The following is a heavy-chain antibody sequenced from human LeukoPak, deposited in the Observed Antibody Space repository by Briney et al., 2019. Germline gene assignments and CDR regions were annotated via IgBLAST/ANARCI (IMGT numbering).Heavy chain of an antibody. D-gene: IGHD5-18*01. CDR3: ARWAGVTDY. V-gene: IGHV3-7*01. Sequence: GSLRLSCAASGFTFENYWMSWVRQAPGKGPEWVANIRQDGGVEHYLDSVKGRFTISRDNAKNSLILQMSSLRAEDTAVYYCARWAGVTDYWGQGTLVTVSP. J-gene: IGHJ4*02. CDR1: GFTFENYW. CDR2: IRQDGGVE.